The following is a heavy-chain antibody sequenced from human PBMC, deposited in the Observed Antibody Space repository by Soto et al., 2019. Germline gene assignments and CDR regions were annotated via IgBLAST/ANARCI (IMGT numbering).Heavy chain of an antibody. CDR2: ISYDGSNK. V-gene: IGHV3-30*03. D-gene: IGHD2-8*02. CDR1: GFTFSSYG. CDR3: ARCGISTTWCQ. Sequence: GGSLRLSCAASGFTFSSYGMHWVRQAPGKGLEWVAVISYDGSNKYYADSVKGRFTISRDNSKNTLYLQMNSLRADDTALYYCARCGISTTWCQWGQGTLVTVSS. J-gene: IGHJ4*02.